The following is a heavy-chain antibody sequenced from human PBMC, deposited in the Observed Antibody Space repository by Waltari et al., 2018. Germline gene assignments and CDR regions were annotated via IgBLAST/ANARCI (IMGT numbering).Heavy chain of an antibody. CDR2: IFYTGNT. CDR3: ARLGGDRFGSLRHCGPASCTTWIDP. CDR1: GGSISGFY. D-gene: IGHD2-2*01. Sequence: QVHLQESGPGLVKPSETLSLTCTVSGGSISGFYWTSSRPPPGQGLKYIGYIFYTGNTNYNPSLKSRVIISVDTSRNQFSLKMRSLTAADTAVYYCARLGGDRFGSLRHCGPASCTTWIDPWGRGTLVTVSS. J-gene: IGHJ5*02. V-gene: IGHV4-59*01.